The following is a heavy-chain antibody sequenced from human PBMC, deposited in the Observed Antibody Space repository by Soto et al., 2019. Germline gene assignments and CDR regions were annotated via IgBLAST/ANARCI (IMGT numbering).Heavy chain of an antibody. D-gene: IGHD5-12*01. CDR3: AIDRDIVALMGGFDY. CDR2: ISYDGSNK. J-gene: IGHJ4*02. Sequence: QVQLVESGGGVVQPGRSLRLSCAASGFTFSSYAMHWVRQAPGKGLEWVAVISYDGSNKYHADSVKGRFTISRDNSKNTLDLHMNSLRAEDTAVYYCAIDRDIVALMGGFDYWGQGTLVTVSS. CDR1: GFTFSSYA. V-gene: IGHV3-30-3*01.